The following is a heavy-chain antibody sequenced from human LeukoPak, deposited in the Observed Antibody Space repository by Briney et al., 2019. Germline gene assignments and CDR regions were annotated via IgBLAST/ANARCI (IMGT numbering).Heavy chain of an antibody. Sequence: PSETLSLTCAVYGGSSSGYYWSWIRQPPGKGLEWIGEINHSGSTNYNPSLKSRVTISVDTSKNQFSLKLSSVTAADTAVYYCARARSQYSGYDYKSWGQGTLVTVSS. V-gene: IGHV4-34*01. CDR2: INHSGST. CDR1: GGSSSGYY. D-gene: IGHD5-12*01. CDR3: ARARSQYSGYDYKS. J-gene: IGHJ4*02.